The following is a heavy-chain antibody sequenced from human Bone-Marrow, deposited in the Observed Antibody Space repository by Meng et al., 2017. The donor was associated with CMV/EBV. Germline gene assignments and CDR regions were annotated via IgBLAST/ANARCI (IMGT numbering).Heavy chain of an antibody. D-gene: IGHD3-16*01. V-gene: IGHV3-53*05. CDR1: GFTVSGYY. Sequence: GGSLRLSCAASGFTVSGYYMSWVRQAPGKGLEFVAVISSGGFTYYADSVKGRFTISRDNAKNSLYLQMNSLRAEDTALYYCAKDIQGNLGEFAFDIWGQGTMVTVSS. CDR2: ISSGGFT. J-gene: IGHJ3*02. CDR3: AKDIQGNLGEFAFDI.